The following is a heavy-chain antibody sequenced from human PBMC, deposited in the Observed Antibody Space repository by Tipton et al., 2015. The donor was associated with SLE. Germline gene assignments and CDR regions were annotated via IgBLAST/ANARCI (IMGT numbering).Heavy chain of an antibody. J-gene: IGHJ4*02. Sequence: TLSLTCTVSGESINNYYWTWVRQPPGKGLEWIGSTFYTGFTNYNPSLNSRVTISLDTSKNRFSLKLSSVTTADTAVYYCARDRANFDYWGQGILVTVSS. CDR3: ARDRANFDY. CDR1: GESINNYY. CDR2: TFYTGFT. V-gene: IGHV4-59*13. D-gene: IGHD5-12*01.